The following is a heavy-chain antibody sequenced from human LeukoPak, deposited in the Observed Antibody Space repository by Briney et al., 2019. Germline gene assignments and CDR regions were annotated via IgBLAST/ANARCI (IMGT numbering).Heavy chain of an antibody. CDR2: IKTDGST. Sequence: GSLTLSCAASGFTFSSYCMHWVRQPPGKGLVWVSRIKTDGSTNYPDSVNGRFTISRDNAKNPLSLQMNSLRAEDTAVYYCARAPSETGGYYPEYFRHWGQGTLVTVSS. CDR3: ARAPSETGGYYPEYFRH. V-gene: IGHV3-74*01. D-gene: IGHD3-22*01. J-gene: IGHJ1*01. CDR1: GFTFSSYC.